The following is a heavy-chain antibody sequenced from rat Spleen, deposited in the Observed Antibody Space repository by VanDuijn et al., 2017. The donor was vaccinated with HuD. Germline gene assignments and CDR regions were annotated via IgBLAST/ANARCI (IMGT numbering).Heavy chain of an antibody. Sequence: EVQLVESGGGLVQPGGSLNLSCAASGFTFSNYDMAWVRQAPTKGLEWVASITTGGGNTCYRDSVKGRFPISRDSAKSTLYLQMDSRRSEDTATYYCARHGGDYGSFFDYWVQGVMVTVSS. CDR2: ITTGGGNT. CDR1: GFTFSNYD. J-gene: IGHJ2*01. V-gene: IGHV5S23*01. D-gene: IGHD1-3*01. CDR3: ARHGGDYGSFFDY.